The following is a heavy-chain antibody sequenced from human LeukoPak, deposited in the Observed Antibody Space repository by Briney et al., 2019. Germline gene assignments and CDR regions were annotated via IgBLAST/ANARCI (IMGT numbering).Heavy chain of an antibody. J-gene: IGHJ4*02. D-gene: IGHD2-15*01. CDR1: GFTFSYYG. CDR3: AKELELLHYFDY. Sequence: GGSLRLSCAASGFTFSYYGMHWVRQAPGKGLEWVTFIGYDGTDKYYADSVKGRFTISRDNSKNTLYLQMNSLRAEDTAVYYCAKELELLHYFDYWGQGTLVTVSS. V-gene: IGHV3-30*02. CDR2: IGYDGTDK.